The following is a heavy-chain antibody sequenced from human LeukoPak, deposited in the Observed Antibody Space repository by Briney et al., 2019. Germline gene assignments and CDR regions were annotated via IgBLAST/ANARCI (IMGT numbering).Heavy chain of an antibody. CDR2: ISGSGGST. Sequence: GGSLRLSCAASGFTFSSYWMHWVRQAPGKGLVWVSGISGSGGSTYYADSVKGRFTISRDNSRNTLYLQMNSPRAEDTAVYYCAILPGYSSGWYEVNYWGQGTLVTVSS. D-gene: IGHD6-13*01. J-gene: IGHJ4*02. CDR3: AILPGYSSGWYEVNY. CDR1: GFTFSSYW. V-gene: IGHV3-23*01.